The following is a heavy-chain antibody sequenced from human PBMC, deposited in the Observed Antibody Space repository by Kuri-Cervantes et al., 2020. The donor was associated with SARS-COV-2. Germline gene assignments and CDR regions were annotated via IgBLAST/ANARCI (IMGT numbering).Heavy chain of an antibody. CDR2: INPNSGGT. D-gene: IGHD6-13*01. J-gene: IGHJ5*02. CDR3: ARGTLQQLVRNWFDP. CDR1: GYTFTGYY. Sequence: ASVKVSCKASGYTFTGYYMHWVRQASGQGLEWMGWINPNSGGTNYAQKFQGRVTMTRDTSISTAYMELSRLRSDDTAVYYCARGTLQQLVRNWFDPWGQGTLVTVSS. V-gene: IGHV1-2*02.